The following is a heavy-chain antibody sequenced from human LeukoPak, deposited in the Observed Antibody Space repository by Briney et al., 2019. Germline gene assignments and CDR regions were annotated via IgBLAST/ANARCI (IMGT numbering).Heavy chain of an antibody. J-gene: IGHJ3*02. CDR1: GFSFTSYW. Sequence: GESLKISCKGSGFSFTSYWIAWVRQMPGKGLEYVGIINPGDSDARYSPSFQGQVTISADKSISTAYLQWSSLKASDTAMYYCASRKNCGGDCYAFDIWGQGTMVTVSS. D-gene: IGHD2-21*02. V-gene: IGHV5-51*01. CDR3: ASRKNCGGDCYAFDI. CDR2: INPGDSDA.